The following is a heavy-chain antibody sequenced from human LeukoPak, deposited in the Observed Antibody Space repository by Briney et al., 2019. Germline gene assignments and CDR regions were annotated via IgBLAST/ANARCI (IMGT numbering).Heavy chain of an antibody. Sequence: GGSLTLSCTASGFTFSSYSMTWVRQAPGKGLEWVSSISSSSYIYYADSVKGRFTISRDNAENSLFLQMNSLSAEDTAVYYCARGLGSPVNWFDPWGQGTLVTVSS. CDR1: GFTFSSYS. J-gene: IGHJ5*02. CDR2: ISSSSYI. CDR3: ARGLGSPVNWFDP. V-gene: IGHV3-21*01. D-gene: IGHD6-19*01.